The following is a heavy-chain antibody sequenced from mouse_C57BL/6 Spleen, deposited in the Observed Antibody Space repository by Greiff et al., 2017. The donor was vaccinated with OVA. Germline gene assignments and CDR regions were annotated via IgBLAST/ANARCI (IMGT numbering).Heavy chain of an antibody. CDR2: ISSGGSYT. Sequence: EVMLVESGGDLVKPGGSLKLSCAASGFTFSSYGMSWVRQTPDKRLEWVATISSGGSYTYYPDSVKGRFTISRDNAKNTLYLQMSSLKSEDTAMYYCARDYDEDFDYWGQGTTLTVSS. CDR1: GFTFSSYG. V-gene: IGHV5-6*02. J-gene: IGHJ2*01. D-gene: IGHD2-4*01. CDR3: ARDYDEDFDY.